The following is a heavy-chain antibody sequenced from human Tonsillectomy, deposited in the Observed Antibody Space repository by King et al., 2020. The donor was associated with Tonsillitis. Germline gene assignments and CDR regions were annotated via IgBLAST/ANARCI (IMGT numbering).Heavy chain of an antibody. Sequence: VQLVESGGGLVQPDRSLRLSCGASGFTFDDYAMHWVRQAPGKGLEWVSGIAWNSAIIVYAESVKGRFTISRDKAKNSLYLEMNTLRPEDTALYYCARARRKITSAGSVYSWGHGTLVTVSS. CDR1: GFTFDDYA. CDR3: ARARRKITSAGSVYS. V-gene: IGHV3-9*01. J-gene: IGHJ5*01. D-gene: IGHD6-13*01. CDR2: IAWNSAII.